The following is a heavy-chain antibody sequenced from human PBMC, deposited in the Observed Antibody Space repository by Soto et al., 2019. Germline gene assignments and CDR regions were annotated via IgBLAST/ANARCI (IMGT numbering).Heavy chain of an antibody. CDR3: TSIRQNVDTAMVMYF. D-gene: IGHD5-18*01. V-gene: IGHV3-73*01. CDR2: IRSKANSYAT. CDR1: VFTCSGSA. J-gene: IGHJ4*02. Sequence: GSLRLSGAASVFTCSGSAMHWVRQASGKGLEWVGRIRSKANSYATAYAASVKGRFTISRDDSKNTAYLQMNSLKTEDTAVYYCTSIRQNVDTAMVMYFWGQGTLVTVSS.